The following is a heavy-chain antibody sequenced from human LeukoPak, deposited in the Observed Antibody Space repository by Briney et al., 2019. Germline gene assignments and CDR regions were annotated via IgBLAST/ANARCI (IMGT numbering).Heavy chain of an antibody. V-gene: IGHV3-21*04. CDR2: ITSSSSYI. Sequence: PGGSLRLSCAASGFTFSSYTMNWVRQAPGKGLEWVSSITSSSSYIYYADSVKGRFTISRDNAENSLYLQMNSLRADDTAVYYCATEGSSPAVFGSYWGQGTLVTVSS. D-gene: IGHD6-13*01. CDR3: ATEGSSPAVFGSY. CDR1: GFTFSSYT. J-gene: IGHJ4*02.